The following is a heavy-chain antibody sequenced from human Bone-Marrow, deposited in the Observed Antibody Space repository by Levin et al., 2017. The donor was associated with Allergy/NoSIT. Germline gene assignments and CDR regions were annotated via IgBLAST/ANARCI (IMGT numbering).Heavy chain of an antibody. CDR1: GFTFSGYW. Sequence: PGGSLRLSCAASGFTFSGYWMHWVRQAPGKGLVWVSRMNSDGSSTNYADSVTGRFTVSRDNAKNTLYLQMDNLRAEDTAVYYCARGLYSGYNFGTSLDYWGQGTLVTVSS. V-gene: IGHV3-74*01. J-gene: IGHJ4*02. CDR3: ARGLYSGYNFGTSLDY. D-gene: IGHD5-12*01. CDR2: MNSDGSST.